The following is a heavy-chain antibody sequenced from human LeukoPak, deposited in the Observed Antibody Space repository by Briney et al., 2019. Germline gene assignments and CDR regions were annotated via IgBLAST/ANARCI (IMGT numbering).Heavy chain of an antibody. J-gene: IGHJ3*02. Sequence: AGGSLRLSCAAFGFTFEDYAMYWVRQVPGKGLEWVSDISWNSGTIGYADSVKGRFTSSRDNAKKSLYLQMNGLRPEDTAMYYCAKSDSAGSTYALDIWGQGTLVTVSS. D-gene: IGHD1-1*01. CDR3: AKSDSAGSTYALDI. V-gene: IGHV3-9*01. CDR2: ISWNSGTI. CDR1: GFTFEDYA.